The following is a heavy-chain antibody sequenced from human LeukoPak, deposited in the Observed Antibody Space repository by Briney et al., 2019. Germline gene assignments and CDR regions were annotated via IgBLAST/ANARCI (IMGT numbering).Heavy chain of an antibody. CDR2: FDPEDGET. J-gene: IGHJ4*02. CDR1: GYTLTELS. D-gene: IGHD3-22*01. Sequence: ASVKVSCKVSGYTLTELSMHWVRQAPGKGLEWMGGFDPEDGETIYAQKFQGRVTMTEDTSTDTAYMELSSLRSEDTAVYYCATRGLDSSGYYYYFDYWGQGTLVTVSS. CDR3: ATRGLDSSGYYYYFDY. V-gene: IGHV1-24*01.